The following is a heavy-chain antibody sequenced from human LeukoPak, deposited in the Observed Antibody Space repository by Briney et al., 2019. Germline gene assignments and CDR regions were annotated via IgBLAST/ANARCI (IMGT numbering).Heavy chain of an antibody. CDR3: ARVGGDLDFVHLFDY. CDR2: INPNSGGT. Sequence: ASVKVSCKASGYTFTSYYIHWVRQAPGQGLEWMAWINPNSGGTNYAQKFQGRVTMTRDTSISTAYMELSRLRSDDTAVYYCARVGGDLDFVHLFDYWGQGTLVTVSS. CDR1: GYTFTSYY. D-gene: IGHD3-3*01. V-gene: IGHV1-2*02. J-gene: IGHJ4*02.